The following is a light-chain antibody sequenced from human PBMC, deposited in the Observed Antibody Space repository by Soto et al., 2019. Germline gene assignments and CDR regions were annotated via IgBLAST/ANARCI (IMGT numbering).Light chain of an antibody. CDR3: SSYTSASTPLV. Sequence: QSALTQPASVSGSPGQSITISCTGTGSDVGGYNYVSWYQQHPGKAPKVMFYDVSNRPSGVSNRFSGSKSGNTASLTISGLQAEDEADYYCSSYTSASTPLVFGGGTKVTVL. V-gene: IGLV2-14*01. CDR2: DVS. CDR1: GSDVGGYNY. J-gene: IGLJ2*01.